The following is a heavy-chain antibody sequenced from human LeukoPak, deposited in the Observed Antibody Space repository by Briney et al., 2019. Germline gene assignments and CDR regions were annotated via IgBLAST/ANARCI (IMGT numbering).Heavy chain of an antibody. J-gene: IGHJ4*02. CDR2: IYYSGST. CDR1: GGSVSSGGYY. D-gene: IGHD1-26*01. CDR3: ARDWGLRPLDY. V-gene: IGHV4-61*08. Sequence: PSETLSLTCTVSGGSVSSGGYYWSWIRQPPGKGLEWIGYIYYSGSTNYNPSLKSRVTTSVDTSKNQFSLKLSSVTAADTAVYYCARDWGLRPLDYWGQGTLVTVSS.